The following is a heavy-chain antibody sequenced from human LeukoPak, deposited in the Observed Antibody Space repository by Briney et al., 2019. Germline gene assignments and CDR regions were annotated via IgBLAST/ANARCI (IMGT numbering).Heavy chain of an antibody. J-gene: IGHJ4*02. Sequence: SETLSLTCTVFGGSISSYYWSWIRQPPGKGLEWIGYIYYSGSTNYNPSLKSRVTISVDTSKNQFSLKLRSVTAADTAVYYCAGGSSGYYYSVDYWGQGTLVTVSS. CDR1: GGSISSYY. CDR2: IYYSGST. D-gene: IGHD3-22*01. CDR3: AGGSSGYYYSVDY. V-gene: IGHV4-59*01.